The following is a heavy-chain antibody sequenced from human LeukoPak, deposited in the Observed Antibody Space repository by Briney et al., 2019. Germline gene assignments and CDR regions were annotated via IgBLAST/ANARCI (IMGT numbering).Heavy chain of an antibody. CDR2: MSYDGRYR. J-gene: IGHJ4*01. V-gene: IGHV3-30*03. Sequence: GGSLRLSCTTSRFTFDFYAMHWVRQAPGKGLEWVAVMSYDGRYRYYADSAKGRFTISRDNSKRTLYLEMSSLRPEDTALYYCARSELYYGSESYYHLDYWGHGTLVTVSS. CDR3: ARSELYYGSESYYHLDY. CDR1: RFTFDFYA. D-gene: IGHD3-10*01.